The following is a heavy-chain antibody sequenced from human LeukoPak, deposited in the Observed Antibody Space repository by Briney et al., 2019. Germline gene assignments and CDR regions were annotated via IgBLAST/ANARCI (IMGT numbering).Heavy chain of an antibody. V-gene: IGHV3-23*01. CDR1: GFTFSDYA. CDR2: ISGTGGST. CDR3: AKEGRGYYDSSGEFDY. Sequence: PGGSLRLPCAASGFTFSDYAMSWVRQAPGKGLEWVSEISGTGGSTYYADSVKGRFTISRDNSKNTLYLQMNSLRAEDTAVYYCAKEGRGYYDSSGEFDYWGQGTLVTVSS. J-gene: IGHJ4*02. D-gene: IGHD3-22*01.